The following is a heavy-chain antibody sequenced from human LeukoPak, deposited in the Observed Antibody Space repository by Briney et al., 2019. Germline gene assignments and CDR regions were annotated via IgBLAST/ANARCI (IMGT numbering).Heavy chain of an antibody. CDR2: IIPILGIA. CDR3: ARDRRYYYGSSGPYYFDY. Sequence: ASVKVSCKASGGTFSSYAISWVRQAPGQGLEWMGRIIPILGIANYAQKFQGRVTITADKSTSTAYMELSSLRSEDTAVYYCARDRRYYYGSSGPYYFDYWGQGTLVTVSS. J-gene: IGHJ4*02. V-gene: IGHV1-69*04. CDR1: GGTFSSYA. D-gene: IGHD3-22*01.